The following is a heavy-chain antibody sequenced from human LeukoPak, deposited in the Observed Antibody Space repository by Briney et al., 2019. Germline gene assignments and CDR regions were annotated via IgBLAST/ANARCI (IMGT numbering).Heavy chain of an antibody. V-gene: IGHV1-69*06. D-gene: IGHD4-17*01. CDR1: GGTFSSYA. Sequence: SVKVSCKASGGTFSSYAISWVRQAPGQGLEWMGGIIPIFGTANYAQKFQGRVTITADKSTSTAYMELSSLKSEDTAVYYCAREERDYARFDYWGQGTLVTVSS. J-gene: IGHJ4*02. CDR2: IIPIFGTA. CDR3: AREERDYARFDY.